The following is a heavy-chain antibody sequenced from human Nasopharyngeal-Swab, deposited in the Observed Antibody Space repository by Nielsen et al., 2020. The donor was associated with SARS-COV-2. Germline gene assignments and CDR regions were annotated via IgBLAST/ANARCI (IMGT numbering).Heavy chain of an antibody. CDR2: ISYDGSNK. D-gene: IGHD1-26*01. V-gene: IGHV3-30*18. Sequence: GESLKISCAASGFTFSSYGMHWVRQAPGKGLEWVAVISYDGSNKYYADSVKGRFTISRDNSKNTLYLQMNSLRAEDTAVCYCANSGVRGYSGSYSFGYWGQGTLVTVSS. CDR1: GFTFSSYG. CDR3: ANSGVRGYSGSYSFGY. J-gene: IGHJ4*02.